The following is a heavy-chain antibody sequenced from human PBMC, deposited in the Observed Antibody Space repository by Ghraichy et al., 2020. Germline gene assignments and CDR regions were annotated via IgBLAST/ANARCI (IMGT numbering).Heavy chain of an antibody. CDR1: GGSISSSSYY. CDR3: ARRSMVRGDTFFLS. D-gene: IGHD3-10*01. V-gene: IGHV4-39*01. J-gene: IGHJ4*02. CDR2: IYYSGST. Sequence: SETLSLTCTVSGGSISSSSYYWGWIRQPPGKGLEWIGSIYYSGSTYYNPSLKSRVTISVDTSKNQFSLKLSSVTAADTAVYYCARRSMVRGDTFFLSWGQGTLVTVSS.